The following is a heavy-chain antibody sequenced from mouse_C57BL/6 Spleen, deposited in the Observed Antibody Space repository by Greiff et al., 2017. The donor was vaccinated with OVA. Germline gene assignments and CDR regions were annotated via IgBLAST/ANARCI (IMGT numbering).Heavy chain of an antibody. CDR1: GYAFSSSW. CDR2: IDPGDGDT. Sequence: QVQLQQSGPELVKPGASVKLSCKASGYAFSSSWMNWVKQRPGKGLEWIGRIDPGDGDTNYNGKFKGKAKLTVDKSSSTAYMQLNSLTSEDSAIYVGARGGNTVIDYDAMDYWGQGTSVTVSS. CDR3: ARGGNTVIDYDAMDY. D-gene: IGHD1-1*01. J-gene: IGHJ4*01. V-gene: IGHV1-82*01.